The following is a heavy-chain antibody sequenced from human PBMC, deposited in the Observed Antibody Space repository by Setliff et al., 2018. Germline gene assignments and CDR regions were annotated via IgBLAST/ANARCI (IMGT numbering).Heavy chain of an antibody. Sequence: ASVKVSCKASGYTFTSYGISWVRQAPGQGLEWMGWISAYNGNTNYAQKLQGRVTMTTDTSTSTAYMELSSLRSEDTAVYYCARSRPAGDYGTWDYYYYGMDVWGQGTTVTVSS. V-gene: IGHV1-18*01. CDR2: ISAYNGNT. J-gene: IGHJ6*02. CDR1: GYTFTSYG. D-gene: IGHD4-17*01. CDR3: ARSRPAGDYGTWDYYYYGMDV.